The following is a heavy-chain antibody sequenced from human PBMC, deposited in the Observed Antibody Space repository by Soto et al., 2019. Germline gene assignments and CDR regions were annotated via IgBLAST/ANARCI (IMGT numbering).Heavy chain of an antibody. Sequence: PAGSLRLSCAAFGLTISGKKYVAWVRQAPGKGLEWVSALYDVDGSFYADSVKGRFTTSSDSSKTTVYLQMNDLRPDDTAVYYCATWHEREHAYDVWGQGTTVTVSS. CDR2: LYDVDGS. CDR1: GLTISGKKY. J-gene: IGHJ3*01. V-gene: IGHV3-53*01. CDR3: ATWHEREHAYDV. D-gene: IGHD1-1*01.